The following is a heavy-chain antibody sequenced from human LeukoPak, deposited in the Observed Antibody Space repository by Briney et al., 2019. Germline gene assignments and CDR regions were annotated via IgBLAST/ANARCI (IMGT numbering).Heavy chain of an antibody. V-gene: IGHV3-74*01. CDR1: GFTFSSYW. CDR3: AKALKRGYSYGPADY. Sequence: PGGSLRLSCAASGFTFSSYWMHWVRQAPGKGLVWVSRINSDGSTNYADSVKGRFTISRDNAKNTLFLQMSSLRAEDTAVYYCAKALKRGYSYGPADYWGEGTLVTVSS. CDR2: INSDGST. J-gene: IGHJ4*02. D-gene: IGHD5-18*01.